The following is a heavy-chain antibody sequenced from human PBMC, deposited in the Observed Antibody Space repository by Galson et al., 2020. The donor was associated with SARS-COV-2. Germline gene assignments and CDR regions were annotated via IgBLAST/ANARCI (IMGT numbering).Heavy chain of an antibody. Sequence: GESLKISCAASGFTFSSYGMSWVRQAPGKGLEWVSGISGSGGSAYYADSVKGRFTISRDNSKNTLYLQMNSLRAEDTAIYYCAKEGGRDEYGRFSFDYWGQGTLVTVSS. D-gene: IGHD4-17*01. V-gene: IGHV3-23*01. CDR3: AKEGGRDEYGRFSFDY. CDR2: ISGSGGSA. J-gene: IGHJ4*02. CDR1: GFTFSSYG.